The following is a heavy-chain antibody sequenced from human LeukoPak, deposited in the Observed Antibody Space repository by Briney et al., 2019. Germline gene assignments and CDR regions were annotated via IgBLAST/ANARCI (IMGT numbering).Heavy chain of an antibody. J-gene: IGHJ4*02. CDR1: GFTFSSYA. Sequence: PGGSLRLSCAASGFTFSSYAMSWVRQAPGKVLEWVSAISGSGGSTYYADSVKGRFTISRDNSKNTLYLQMNSLRAEDTAVYYCAKDRSSDYDFDYWGQGTLVTVSS. D-gene: IGHD3-16*01. CDR2: ISGSGGST. CDR3: AKDRSSDYDFDY. V-gene: IGHV3-23*01.